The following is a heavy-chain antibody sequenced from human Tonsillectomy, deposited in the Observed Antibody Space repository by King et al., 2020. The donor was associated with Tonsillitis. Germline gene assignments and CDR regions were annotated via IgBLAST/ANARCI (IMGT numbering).Heavy chain of an antibody. CDR1: GGSISHYY. D-gene: IGHD7-27*01. CDR3: ARGELGIVPYFMDV. V-gene: IGHV4-59*01. J-gene: IGHJ6*03. CDR2: IFYSGST. Sequence: MQLQESGPGLVRPSETLSLTCTVSGGSISHYYWNWLRQPPGKGLEWIGYIFYSGSTNYNPSLKSRVTISVDTSKNQFSLKLSSVTAADTALYYCARGELGIVPYFMDVWGKGATVTVSS.